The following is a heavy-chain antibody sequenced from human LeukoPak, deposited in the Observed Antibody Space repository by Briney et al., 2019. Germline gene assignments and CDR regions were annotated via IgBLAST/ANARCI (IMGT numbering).Heavy chain of an antibody. D-gene: IGHD7-27*01. CDR1: GGSFSGYY. V-gene: IGHV4-34*01. CDR2: INHSGST. Sequence: SETLSLTCAVSGGSFSGYYWSWIRQPPGKGLEWIGEINHSGSTNYNPSLKSRVTISVDTSKNQFSLKLSSVTAADTAVYYCARVGNYYYYYMDVWGKGTTVTVSS. J-gene: IGHJ6*03. CDR3: ARVGNYYYYYMDV.